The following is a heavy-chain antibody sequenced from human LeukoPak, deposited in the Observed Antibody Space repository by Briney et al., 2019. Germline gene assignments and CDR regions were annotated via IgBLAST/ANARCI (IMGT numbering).Heavy chain of an antibody. CDR1: GYTFTGYY. CDR2: INPNSGGT. Sequence: GESLKISCKGSGYTFTGYYMHWVRQAPGQGLEWMGWINPNSGGTNYAQKFQGRVTMTRDTSISTAYMELSRLRSDDTAVYYCGVGIAARRTHAQDAFDIWGQGTMVTVSS. J-gene: IGHJ3*02. CDR3: GVGIAARRTHAQDAFDI. V-gene: IGHV1-2*02. D-gene: IGHD6-6*01.